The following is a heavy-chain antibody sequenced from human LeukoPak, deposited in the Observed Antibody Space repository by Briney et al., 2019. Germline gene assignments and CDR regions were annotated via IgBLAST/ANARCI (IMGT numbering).Heavy chain of an antibody. CDR1: GGSISSGGYY. Sequence: PSQTLSLTCTVSGGSISSGGYYWSWIRQHPGKGLEWIGYIYYSGSTYYNPSLKSRVTISVDTSKNQFSLKLSSVTAADTAVYYCARVFPDGYVVPAAIVFDYWGQGTLVTASS. J-gene: IGHJ4*02. D-gene: IGHD2-2*02. V-gene: IGHV4-31*03. CDR3: ARVFPDGYVVPAAIVFDY. CDR2: IYYSGST.